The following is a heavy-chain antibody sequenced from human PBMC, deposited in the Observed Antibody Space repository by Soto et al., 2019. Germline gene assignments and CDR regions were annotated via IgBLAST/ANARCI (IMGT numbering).Heavy chain of an antibody. CDR3: ARGNVVVVAATSYDWFDP. CDR1: GGTFSSYT. CDR2: IIPILGIA. V-gene: IGHV1-69*02. Sequence: SVKVSCKASGGTFSSYTISWVRQAPGQGLEWMGRIIPILGIANYAQKFQGRVTITADKSTSTAYMGLSSLRSEDTAVYYCARGNVVVVAATSYDWFDPWGQGTLVTVSS. J-gene: IGHJ5*02. D-gene: IGHD2-15*01.